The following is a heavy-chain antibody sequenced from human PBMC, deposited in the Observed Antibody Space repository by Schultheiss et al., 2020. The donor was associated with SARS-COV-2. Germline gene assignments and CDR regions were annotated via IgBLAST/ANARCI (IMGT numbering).Heavy chain of an antibody. CDR1: GYTFIIYG. CDR2: ISAYNGNT. J-gene: IGHJ6*02. D-gene: IGHD3-3*01. CDR3: AATYYDFWSGYWGVGDYYGMDV. V-gene: IGHV1-18*01. Sequence: ASVKVSCKASGYTFIIYGISWVRQAPGQGLEWMGWISAYNGNTNYAQKLQGRVTMTTDTSTSTAYMELRSLRSDDTAVYYCAATYYDFWSGYWGVGDYYGMDVWGQGTTVTVSS.